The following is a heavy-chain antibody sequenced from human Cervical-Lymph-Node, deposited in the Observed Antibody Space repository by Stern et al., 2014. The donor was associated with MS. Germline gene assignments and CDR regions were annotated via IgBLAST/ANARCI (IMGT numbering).Heavy chain of an antibody. Sequence: VQLVESGAEVKKPGSSVKVSCKASGGTFSSYAINWVRQAPGQGLEWMGGIIPIFGTANYAQKFQGRVTITADESTSAAYVELSSLRSEDTAVYYCARSEGLVVVADNWFDPWGQGTLVTVSS. J-gene: IGHJ5*02. V-gene: IGHV1-69*01. CDR3: ARSEGLVVVADNWFDP. D-gene: IGHD2-15*01. CDR1: GGTFSSYA. CDR2: IIPIFGTA.